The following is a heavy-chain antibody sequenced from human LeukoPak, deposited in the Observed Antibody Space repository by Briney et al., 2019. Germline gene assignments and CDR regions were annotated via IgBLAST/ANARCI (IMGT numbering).Heavy chain of an antibody. D-gene: IGHD2-2*01. CDR2: INPKSGGT. CDR3: AKIDICSSISCSY. V-gene: IGHV1-2*02. J-gene: IGHJ4*02. Sequence: GASVKVSCKASGGTFSSYAISWVRQAPGQGLEWMGWINPKSGGTKYAQKFQGRVTMTRDTSISTAYMELSRLTSDDTAVYYCAKIDICSSISCSYWGQGTLVTVSS. CDR1: GGTFSSYA.